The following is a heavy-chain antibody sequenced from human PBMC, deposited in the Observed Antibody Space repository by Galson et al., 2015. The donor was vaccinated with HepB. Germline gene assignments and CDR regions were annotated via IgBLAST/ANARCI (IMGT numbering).Heavy chain of an antibody. CDR1: GYTFTSYG. CDR3: ARDADIVATISLAMRVYNWFDP. CDR2: ISAYNGNT. Sequence: QSGAEVKKPGASVKVSCKASGYTFTSYGISWVRQAPGQGLEWMGWISAYNGNTNYAQKLQGRVTMTTDTSTSTAYMELRSLRSDDTAVYYCARDADIVATISLAMRVYNWFDPWGQGTLVTVSS. D-gene: IGHD5-12*01. V-gene: IGHV1-18*01. J-gene: IGHJ5*02.